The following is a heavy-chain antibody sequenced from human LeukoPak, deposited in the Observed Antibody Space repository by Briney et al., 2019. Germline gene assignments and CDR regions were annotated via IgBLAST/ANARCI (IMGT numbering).Heavy chain of an antibody. J-gene: IGHJ6*03. CDR2: INHSGST. CDR3: ARGRIAARPNYYYMDV. D-gene: IGHD6-6*01. Sequence: NPSETLSLTCAVYGGSFSGYYWSWIRQPPGKGLEWIGEINHSGSTNYNPSLKSRVTISVDTSKNQFSLKLSSVTAADTAVYYCARGRIAARPNYYYMDVWGKGTTVTVSS. V-gene: IGHV4-34*01. CDR1: GGSFSGYY.